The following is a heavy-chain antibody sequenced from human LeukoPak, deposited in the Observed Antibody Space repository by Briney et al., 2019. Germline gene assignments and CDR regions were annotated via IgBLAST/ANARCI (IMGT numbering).Heavy chain of an antibody. CDR2: INPNSGGT. Sequence: AASVKVSCXASGYTFTGYYMHWVRQAPGQGLGWMGRINPNSGGTNYAQKFQGRVTMTRDTSISTAYMELSRLRSDDTAVYYCARFEQQLAARAFDIWGQGTMVTVSS. CDR3: ARFEQQLAARAFDI. D-gene: IGHD6-13*01. V-gene: IGHV1-2*06. J-gene: IGHJ3*02. CDR1: GYTFTGYY.